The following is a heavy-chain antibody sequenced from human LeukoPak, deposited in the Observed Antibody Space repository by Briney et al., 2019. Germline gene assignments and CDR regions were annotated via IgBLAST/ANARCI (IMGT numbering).Heavy chain of an antibody. D-gene: IGHD2-2*01. CDR2: ISWNRGSI. CDR1: GFTFEDYA. CDR3: ARVGSCSSTSCYVYYYYYYMDV. Sequence: PGGSLRLSCAASGFTFEDYAMHWVRQAPGKGLEWVSGISWNRGSIGYADSVKGRFTISRDNAKNSLDLQMNSLRAEDTAVYYCARVGSCSSTSCYVYYYYYYMDVWGKGTTVTVSS. J-gene: IGHJ6*03. V-gene: IGHV3-9*01.